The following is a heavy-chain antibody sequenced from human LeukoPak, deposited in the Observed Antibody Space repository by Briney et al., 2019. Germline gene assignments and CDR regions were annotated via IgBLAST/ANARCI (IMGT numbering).Heavy chain of an antibody. V-gene: IGHV4-34*01. CDR1: GGSFSGYY. D-gene: IGHD6-13*01. J-gene: IGHJ3*02. Sequence: NPSETLSLTCAVYGGSFSGYYWSWIRQPPGKGLEWIGEINHSGSTNYNPSLKSRVTISVDTSKNQFSLKLSSVTAADTAVYYCAREPGWTGYSSSWYAFDIWGQGTMVTVSS. CDR3: AREPGWTGYSSSWYAFDI. CDR2: INHSGST.